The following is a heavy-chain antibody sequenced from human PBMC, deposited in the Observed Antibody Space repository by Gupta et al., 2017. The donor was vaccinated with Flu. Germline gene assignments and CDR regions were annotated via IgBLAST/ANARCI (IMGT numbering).Heavy chain of an antibody. J-gene: IGHJ6*02. V-gene: IGHV4-39*01. CDR2: IYYTGTT. D-gene: IGHD4-11*01. Sequence: QLQESGPGLVKPSETLLVTCTVSGGSITSDSYYWGWIRQPPGKGLEWIGSIYYTGTTSYNPSLKSRVTISVDRSKNQFSLRLSSVSAADTAVYYCARPHSYSNYALDVWGQGTAVTGSS. CDR3: ARPHSYSNYALDV. CDR1: GGSITSDSYY.